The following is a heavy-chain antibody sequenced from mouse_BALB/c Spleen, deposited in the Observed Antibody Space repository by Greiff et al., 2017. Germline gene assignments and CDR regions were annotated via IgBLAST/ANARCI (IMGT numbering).Heavy chain of an antibody. D-gene: IGHD1-1*01. V-gene: IGHV1-63*02. CDR1: GYTFTNYW. Sequence: VQLQQSGAELVRPGASVKISCKASGYTFTNYWLGWVKQRPGHGLEWIGDIYPGGGYTNYNEKFKGKATLTTDTSSNTAYMQLSSLTSEDSAVYFCARSTTVVATDFDVWGAGTTVTVSS. CDR3: ARSTTVVATDFDV. CDR2: IYPGGGYT. J-gene: IGHJ1*01.